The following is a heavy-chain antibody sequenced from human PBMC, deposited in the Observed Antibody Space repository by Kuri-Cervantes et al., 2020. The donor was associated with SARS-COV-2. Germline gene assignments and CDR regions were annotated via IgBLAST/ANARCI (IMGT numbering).Heavy chain of an antibody. Sequence: GGSLRLSCAASGFTFSSYAMHWVRQAPGKGLEWVAVISYDGSNKYYADSVEGRFTISRDNSKNTLYLQMNSLRAEDTAVYYCARLVGYIEHWGQGTLVTVSS. D-gene: IGHD5-24*01. CDR2: ISYDGSNK. J-gene: IGHJ5*02. CDR1: GFTFSSYA. CDR3: ARLVGYIEH. V-gene: IGHV3-30-3*01.